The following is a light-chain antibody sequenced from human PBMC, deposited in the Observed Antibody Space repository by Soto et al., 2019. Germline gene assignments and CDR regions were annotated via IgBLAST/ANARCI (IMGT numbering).Light chain of an antibody. V-gene: IGLV2-14*01. J-gene: IGLJ1*01. CDR3: SSYAGSNNFV. Sequence: QSAPTQPASVSGSPGQSITISCTGTSSDVGGYKYVSWYQHHPGKAPKLIIHEVSSRPSGVSNRFSGSKSGNTASLTISGLQAEDEADYYCSSYAGSNNFVFGSGTKVTVL. CDR1: SSDVGGYKY. CDR2: EVS.